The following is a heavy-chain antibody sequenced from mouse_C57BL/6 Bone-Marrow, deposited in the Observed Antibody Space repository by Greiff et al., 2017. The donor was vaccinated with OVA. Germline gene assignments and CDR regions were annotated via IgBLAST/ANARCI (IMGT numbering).Heavy chain of an antibody. D-gene: IGHD2-5*01. J-gene: IGHJ2*01. CDR3: TTRSNGELVDY. CDR1: GFNIKDDY. CDR2: IDPENGDT. V-gene: IGHV14-4*01. Sequence: VQLQQSGAELVRPGASVKLSCTASGFNIKDDYMHWVKQRPEQGLEWIGWIDPENGDTEYASKFQGKATITADTSSNTAYLQLSSLTSEDTAVYDCTTRSNGELVDYWGQGTTLTVSS.